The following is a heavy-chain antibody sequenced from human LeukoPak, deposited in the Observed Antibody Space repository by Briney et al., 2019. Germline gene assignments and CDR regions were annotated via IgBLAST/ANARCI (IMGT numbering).Heavy chain of an antibody. Sequence: GRSLRLSCAASGFTFDNYAMHWVRQAPGKGLKWVSAISWNSGTIGYADSVRGRFTISRDNAKNSLYLQMNSLRPEDAGLYFCAKGISVAAPDAFDAWGQGTMVTVSS. CDR3: AKGISVAAPDAFDA. CDR1: GFTFDNYA. CDR2: ISWNSGTI. D-gene: IGHD6-19*01. J-gene: IGHJ3*01. V-gene: IGHV3-9*01.